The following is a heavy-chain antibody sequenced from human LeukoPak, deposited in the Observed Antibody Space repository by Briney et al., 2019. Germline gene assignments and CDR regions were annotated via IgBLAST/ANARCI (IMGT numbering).Heavy chain of an antibody. CDR3: ARYSSSWLYYYYYGMDV. Sequence: GASVKVSCKASGYTFTSYDINWVRQATGQGLEWMGWMNPNSGNTGYAQKFQGRVTMTRNTSISTAYMELSSLRSEDTAVYYCARYSSSWLYYYYYGMDVWGQGTTVTVSS. CDR1: GYTFTSYD. D-gene: IGHD6-13*01. V-gene: IGHV1-8*01. CDR2: MNPNSGNT. J-gene: IGHJ6*02.